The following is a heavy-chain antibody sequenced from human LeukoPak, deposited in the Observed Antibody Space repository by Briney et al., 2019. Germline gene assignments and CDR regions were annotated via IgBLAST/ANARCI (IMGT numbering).Heavy chain of an antibody. CDR3: ARDGGFGVHDY. J-gene: IGHJ4*02. Sequence: ASVKVSCKASGYTFTGYYMHWVRQATGQGLEWMGWMNPNSGNTGYAQKFQGRVTMTRNTSISTAYMELSSLRSEDTAVYYCARDGGFGVHDYWGQGTLVTVSS. D-gene: IGHD3-10*01. CDR2: MNPNSGNT. CDR1: GYTFTGYY. V-gene: IGHV1-8*02.